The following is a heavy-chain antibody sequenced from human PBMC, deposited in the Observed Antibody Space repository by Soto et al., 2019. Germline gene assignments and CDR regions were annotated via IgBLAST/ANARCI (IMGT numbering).Heavy chain of an antibody. V-gene: IGHV3-23*01. CDR1: GFTFSSYV. CDR2: IGTSGDST. Sequence: GGSLRLSCAASGFTFSSYVMSWVRQAPGKGLEWVSAIGTSGDSTYYADSVKGRFTISRDNSKNTLYLQMNSLRAEDTAVYYCARASPMVRGVIIDLYYYYYMDVWSKGTTVTVSS. D-gene: IGHD3-10*01. CDR3: ARASPMVRGVIIDLYYYYYMDV. J-gene: IGHJ6*03.